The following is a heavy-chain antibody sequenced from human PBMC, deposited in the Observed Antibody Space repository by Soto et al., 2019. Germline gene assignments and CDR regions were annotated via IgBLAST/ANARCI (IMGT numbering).Heavy chain of an antibody. CDR2: INPNSGGT. CDR1: GYTFTGYY. CDR3: ARDQGGGSGSYDAFDI. V-gene: IGHV1-2*04. J-gene: IGHJ3*02. D-gene: IGHD3-10*01. Sequence: ASVKVSCKASGYTFTGYYMHWVRQAPGQGLEWMGWINPNSGGTNYAQKFQGWVTMTRDTSISTAYMELSRLRSDDTAVYYCARDQGGGSGSYDAFDIWGQGTMVTVSS.